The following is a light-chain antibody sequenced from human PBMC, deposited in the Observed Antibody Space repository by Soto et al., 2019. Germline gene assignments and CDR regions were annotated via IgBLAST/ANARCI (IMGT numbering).Light chain of an antibody. CDR1: SSDIGGYDH. CDR2: DVS. J-gene: IGLJ1*01. V-gene: IGLV2-14*01. Sequence: QSALTQPASVSGSPGQSITIPCTGTSSDIGGYDHVSRYQQHPGKAPKLMVYDVSNRPSGVSDRFSGSKSANTASLTISGLQAEDEADYYCNSYTTSSSLYVFGTGTKLTVL. CDR3: NSYTTSSSLYV.